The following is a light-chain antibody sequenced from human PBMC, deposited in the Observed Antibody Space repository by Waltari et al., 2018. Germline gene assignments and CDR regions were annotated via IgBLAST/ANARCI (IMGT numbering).Light chain of an antibody. CDR3: QQYSHWKT. CDR1: QSVSSK. J-gene: IGKJ1*01. V-gene: IGKV3-15*01. Sequence: EIVMTQSPVTLSVSPGERATLSCRASQSVSSKLGWYQQKPGQAPRLLISGASTRATGIPARFSGSGSGTEFTLTISSLQSEDFAVYYCQQYSHWKTFGQGTKVEIK. CDR2: GAS.